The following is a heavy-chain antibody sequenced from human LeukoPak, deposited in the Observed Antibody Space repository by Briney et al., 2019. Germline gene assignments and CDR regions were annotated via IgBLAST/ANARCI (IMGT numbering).Heavy chain of an antibody. CDR2: IIPIFGTA. V-gene: IGHV1-69*13. Sequence: GASVKVSCTSSGGTFSSYAISWVRQAPGQGLGWMGGIIPIFGTANYAQKFQGRVTITADESTSTAYMELSSLRSEDTAVYYCARDQTRDYYYGMDVWGQGTTVTVSS. CDR3: ARDQTRDYYYGMDV. CDR1: GGTFSSYA. J-gene: IGHJ6*02.